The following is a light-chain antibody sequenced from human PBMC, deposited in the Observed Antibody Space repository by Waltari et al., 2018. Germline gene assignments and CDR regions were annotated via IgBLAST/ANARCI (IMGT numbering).Light chain of an antibody. CDR1: QSVLYSSNNKNY. J-gene: IGKJ5*01. Sequence: DIVMTQSPDSLAVSLGERATINCKSSQSVLYSSNNKNYLAWYQQKPGQPPKLLLCWASTRESGVPDRFSGSGSGTDFTLTISNLQAEDVAVYYCQQYYNTPITFGQGTRLEIK. V-gene: IGKV4-1*01. CDR3: QQYYNTPIT. CDR2: WAS.